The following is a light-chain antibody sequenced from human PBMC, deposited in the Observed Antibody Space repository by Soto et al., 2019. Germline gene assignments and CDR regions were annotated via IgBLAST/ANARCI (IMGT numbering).Light chain of an antibody. CDR2: AAS. Sequence: DIQMTQSPSSLSASVGDRVTITCRASQSIGTYLHWYQQKPGKAPKLPIYAASNLQSGVPSRFSGSGSGTDFTLTMNSLQPEDFATYWCQHYGGMWTFGQGTKVDIK. V-gene: IGKV1-39*01. CDR3: QHYGGMWT. J-gene: IGKJ1*01. CDR1: QSIGTY.